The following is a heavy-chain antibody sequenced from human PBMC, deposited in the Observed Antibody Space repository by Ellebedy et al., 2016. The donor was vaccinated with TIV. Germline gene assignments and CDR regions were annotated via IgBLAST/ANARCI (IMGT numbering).Heavy chain of an antibody. CDR3: AKDRGSGTYENWFNP. J-gene: IGHJ5*02. CDR1: GFDFKNFA. D-gene: IGHD1-26*01. V-gene: IGHV3-23*01. CDR2: ISGFGDRT. Sequence: GESLKISXTASGFDFKNFAMNWVRETPGKGLEWVSGISGFGDRTYYAGSVKGRFTISRDNSRDTLYLQMNSLNVDDTAVYYCAKDRGSGTYENWFNPWGQGALVTVSP.